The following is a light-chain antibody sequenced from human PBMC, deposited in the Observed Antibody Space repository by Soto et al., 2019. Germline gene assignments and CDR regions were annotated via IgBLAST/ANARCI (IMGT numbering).Light chain of an antibody. CDR1: SSDVGGYNY. V-gene: IGLV2-11*01. CDR3: CSYAGSYTSYV. CDR2: DVS. J-gene: IGLJ1*01. Sequence: QSALTQPRSVSGSPGQSVTISCTGTSSDVGGYNYVSWYQQHPGKAPKLMIYDVSKRPSGVPDRFSGSKSGNTASLTISGLQAEDEAGYYCCSYAGSYTSYVFGTGTKVTVL.